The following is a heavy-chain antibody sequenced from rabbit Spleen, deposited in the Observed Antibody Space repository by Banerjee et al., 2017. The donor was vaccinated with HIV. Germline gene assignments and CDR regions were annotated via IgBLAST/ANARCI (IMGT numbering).Heavy chain of an antibody. J-gene: IGHJ6*01. CDR3: ARDTGSSFSSYGMDL. V-gene: IGHV1S45*01. CDR1: AFSFSDRDV. Sequence: QEQLEESGGGLVKPEGSLTLTCKASAFSFSDRDVMCWVRQAPGKGLEWIACINAATGKPVYATWASGRFTISRTSSTTVTLRMTSLTAADTATYFCARDTGSSFSSYGMDLWGPGTLVTVS. CDR2: INAATGKP. D-gene: IGHD8-1*01.